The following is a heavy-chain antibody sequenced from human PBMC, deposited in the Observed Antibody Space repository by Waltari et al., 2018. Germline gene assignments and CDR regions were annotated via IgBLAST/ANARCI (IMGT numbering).Heavy chain of an antibody. V-gene: IGHV4-34*01. CDR2: INPKGSA. J-gene: IGHJ4*02. D-gene: IGHD6-6*01. CDR3: ARPSVAARLGSLDY. CDR1: RGSFSAYH. Sequence: QVQLQQWGAGLLKPSETLSLTCAVSRGSFSAYHWTWVRQSPGKGLEGIGEINPKGSATYNPSLENRVTSSVDTAKNHFSLNLTSVTAADTAVYYCARPSVAARLGSLDYWGQGTLVIVSS.